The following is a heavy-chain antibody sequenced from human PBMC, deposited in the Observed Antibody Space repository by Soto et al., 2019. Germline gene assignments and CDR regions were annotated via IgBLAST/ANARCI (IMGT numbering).Heavy chain of an antibody. V-gene: IGHV1-2*02. D-gene: IGHD6-19*01. Sequence: ASVKVSCKASGYTFSGFYMHWVRQAPGQGLEWMGWINPNSGGTKSAEKFQGRVTMTRDTSISTAYMELSRLTSDDTAVYYCASAAVTGTAGLDFWGQGTQVTVAS. CDR1: GYTFSGFY. J-gene: IGHJ4*02. CDR3: ASAAVTGTAGLDF. CDR2: INPNSGGT.